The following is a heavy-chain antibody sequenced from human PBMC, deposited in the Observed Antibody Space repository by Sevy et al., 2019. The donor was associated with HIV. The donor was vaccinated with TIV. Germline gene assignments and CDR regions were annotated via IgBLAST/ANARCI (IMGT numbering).Heavy chain of an antibody. D-gene: IGHD2-2*01. V-gene: IGHV3-11*06. CDR3: ASGGRAYCSSTSCYDQDYYYGMDV. CDR1: GFTFSDYY. J-gene: IGHJ6*02. Sequence: GGSLRLSCAASGFTFSDYYMSWIRQAPGKGLEWVSYISSSSSYTNYADSVKGRSTISRDNAKNSLYLQMNSLRAEDTAVYYCASGGRAYCSSTSCYDQDYYYGMDVWGQGTTVTVSS. CDR2: ISSSSSYT.